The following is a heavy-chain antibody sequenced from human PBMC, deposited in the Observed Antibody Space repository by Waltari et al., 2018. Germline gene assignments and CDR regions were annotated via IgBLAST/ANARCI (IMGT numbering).Heavy chain of an antibody. CDR2: MNQDGSQK. V-gene: IGHV3-7*01. CDR3: ARDPGYSSFDY. CDR1: GFPFGHSW. Sequence: EVQLVQSGGGLVQPGESLRLSCAASGFPFGHSWMSWVRQAPGKGLEFVANMNQDGSQKNYVGSVKGRFTISRDNAKNSLYLQMNSLRAEDTAFYYCARDPGYSSFDYWGQGTLVTVSS. D-gene: IGHD6-19*01. J-gene: IGHJ4*02.